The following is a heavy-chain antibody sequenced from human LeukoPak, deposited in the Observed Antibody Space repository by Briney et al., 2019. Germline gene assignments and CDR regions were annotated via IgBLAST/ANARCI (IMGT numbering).Heavy chain of an antibody. CDR1: GFTFTSYE. CDR2: ISSSGKTI. J-gene: IGHJ4*02. V-gene: IGHV3-48*03. Sequence: GGSLRLSCAASGFTFTSYEMNWVRQAPGKGLEWVSYISSSGKTIYYADSVKGRFTISRGNAKNSLYLQMNSLRAEDTAVYYCVRITVVPDYWGQGTLVTVSS. D-gene: IGHD4-23*01. CDR3: VRITVVPDY.